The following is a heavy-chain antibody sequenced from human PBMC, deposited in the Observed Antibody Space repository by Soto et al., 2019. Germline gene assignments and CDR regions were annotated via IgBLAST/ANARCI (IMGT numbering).Heavy chain of an antibody. CDR1: GFTFSSYA. Sequence: PGGSLRLSCAASGFTFSSYAMHWVRQAPGKGLEWVALISHDGNNKYYADSVKGRFTISRDTSKNTLYLQVSSLRDEDTAVYYCAKDHRTTVTTRGVWYFDYWGQGTLVTVSS. CDR2: ISHDGNNK. V-gene: IGHV3-30*18. J-gene: IGHJ4*02. CDR3: AKDHRTTVTTRGVWYFDY. D-gene: IGHD4-17*01.